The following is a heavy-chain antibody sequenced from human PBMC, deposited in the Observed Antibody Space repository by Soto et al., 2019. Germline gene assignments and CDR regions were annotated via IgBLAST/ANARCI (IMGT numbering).Heavy chain of an antibody. Sequence: PSETLSLTCTVSGGSISSYYWGWIRQPPGKGLEWIGYIYYSGSTNYNPSLKSRVTISVDTSKNQFSLKLSSVTAADTAVYYCARHYYDFSRGWFDPWGQGTLVTVSS. CDR3: ARHYYDFSRGWFDP. CDR1: GGSISSYY. V-gene: IGHV4-59*08. D-gene: IGHD3-3*01. J-gene: IGHJ5*02. CDR2: IYYSGST.